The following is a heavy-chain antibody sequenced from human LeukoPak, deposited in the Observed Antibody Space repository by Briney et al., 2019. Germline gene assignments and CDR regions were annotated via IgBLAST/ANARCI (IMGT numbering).Heavy chain of an antibody. Sequence: GGSLRLSCASSGFTFSNYWMSWVRQAPGKGLERVANIKEDGSEKDYVDSVKGRFTISRDNAKNSLYLQMNSLRAEGTAIYYCARDWGAAGLWDYWGQGTLVTVSS. J-gene: IGHJ4*02. CDR3: ARDWGAAGLWDY. CDR1: GFTFSNYW. D-gene: IGHD6-13*01. V-gene: IGHV3-7*05. CDR2: IKEDGSEK.